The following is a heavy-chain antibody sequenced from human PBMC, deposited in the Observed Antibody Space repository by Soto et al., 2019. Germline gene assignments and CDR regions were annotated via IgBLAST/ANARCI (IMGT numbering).Heavy chain of an antibody. CDR2: IIPILGIA. CDR1: GGTFSSYP. Sequence: QVQLVQSGAEVKKPGSSVKVSCKASGGTFSSYPISWVRQAPGQGLEWMGRIIPILGIANYAQKFQGRVTITADKSTSTAYRELSSLRSEDTAVYYCARDSGYSSGWYGYWGQGTLVTVSS. CDR3: ARDSGYSSGWYGY. D-gene: IGHD6-19*01. J-gene: IGHJ4*02. V-gene: IGHV1-69*04.